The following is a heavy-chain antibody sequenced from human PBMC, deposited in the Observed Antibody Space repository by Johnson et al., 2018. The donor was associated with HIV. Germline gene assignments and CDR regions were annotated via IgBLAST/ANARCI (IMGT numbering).Heavy chain of an antibody. D-gene: IGHD6-19*01. J-gene: IGHJ3*02. CDR1: GFTFSSYA. V-gene: IGHV3-30-3*02. CDR3: ASSGWFDAAFDI. CDR2: ISYDGPNK. Sequence: QVQLVESGGGVVQPGGSLRLSCAASGFTFSSYAMHWVRQAPGKGLEWVALISYDGPNKYYADSVKGRFTISRDNSKNTLYLQMNSLRAEDTAVYYSASSGWFDAAFDIWGQGTMVTVSS.